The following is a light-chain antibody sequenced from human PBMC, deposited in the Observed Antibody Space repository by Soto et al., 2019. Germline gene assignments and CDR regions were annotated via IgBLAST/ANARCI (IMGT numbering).Light chain of an antibody. V-gene: IGKV3-20*01. CDR1: QSVSSSY. CDR2: GAY. Sequence: EIVMTQSPATLAVSPGERVTLSCWASQSVSSSYLAWYQQKPGQATRLLIYGAYSRATGITDRFSGSGSGTDFTLTISGLEPEDSAVYYCQPYGNSRGTVGRGTQVEIK. CDR3: QPYGNSRGT. J-gene: IGKJ4*02.